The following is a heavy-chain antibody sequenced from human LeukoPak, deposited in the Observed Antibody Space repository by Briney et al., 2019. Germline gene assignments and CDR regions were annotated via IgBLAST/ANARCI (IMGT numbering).Heavy chain of an antibody. V-gene: IGHV4-39*01. D-gene: IGHD2-2*01. J-gene: IGHJ4*02. CDR1: GGSISSSSYS. CDR3: ARSSLIVVVPAAPFDY. CDR2: IYYSGST. Sequence: SETLSLTCTVSGGSISSSSYSWGWIRQPPGKGLEWIGSIYYSGSTYYNPSLKSRVTISVDTSKNQFSLKLSSVTAAGTAVYYCARSSLIVVVPAAPFDYWGQGTLVTVSS.